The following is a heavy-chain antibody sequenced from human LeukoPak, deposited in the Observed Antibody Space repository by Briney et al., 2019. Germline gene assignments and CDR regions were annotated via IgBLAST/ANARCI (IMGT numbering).Heavy chain of an antibody. CDR2: IYHSGST. J-gene: IGHJ1*01. CDR1: GGSISSDNW. V-gene: IGHV4-4*02. D-gene: IGHD6-19*01. Sequence: SGTLSLTCAVSGGSISSDNWWSWVRQPPGKGLEWIGEIYHSGSTNYNPSLQSRVTISVDKSNNHFSLRLTSVTAADTAVYYCATNGWYCLDHWGQGALVTVSS. CDR3: ATNGWYCLDH.